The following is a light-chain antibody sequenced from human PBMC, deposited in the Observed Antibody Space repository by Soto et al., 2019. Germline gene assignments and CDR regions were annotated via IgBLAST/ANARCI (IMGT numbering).Light chain of an antibody. V-gene: IGLV1-44*01. CDR2: SND. Sequence: QLVLTQPPSASGTPGQRVTISCSGSSSNIGSNAVNWYQQLPGTAPKLLIYSNDQRPSGVPDRFSGSESGTSASLAISGLQSEDGADYYCAAWDDSLNGWVFGGGTKLTVL. CDR3: AAWDDSLNGWV. CDR1: SSNIGSNA. J-gene: IGLJ3*02.